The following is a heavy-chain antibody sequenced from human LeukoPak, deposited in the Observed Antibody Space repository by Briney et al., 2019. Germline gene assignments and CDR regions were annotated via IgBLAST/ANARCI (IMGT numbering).Heavy chain of an antibody. D-gene: IGHD3-22*01. CDR3: ARDLVYYDSSGYPDY. CDR1: GYTFTGYY. CDR2: INGNSGGT. Sequence: ASVKVSCKASGYTFTGYYMHWVRQAPRQGLVWMGWINGNSGGTNYAQKLQGRVTMTRDTSISTAYMELSRLRSDDTAVYYCARDLVYYDSSGYPDYWGQGTLVTVSS. J-gene: IGHJ4*02. V-gene: IGHV1-2*02.